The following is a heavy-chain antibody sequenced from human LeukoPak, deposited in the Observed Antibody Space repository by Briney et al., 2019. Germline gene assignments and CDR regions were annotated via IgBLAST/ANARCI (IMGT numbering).Heavy chain of an antibody. Sequence: PGGSLRLSCAASGFTFNNYAMSWVRQATGKGLEWVSAISGSGGSTYYADSVKGRFTISRDNSKNTLYLQMNSLRAEDTAVYYCAKDLRFNYVWEAGYWGQGTLVTVSS. CDR3: AKDLRFNYVWEAGY. D-gene: IGHD3-16*01. CDR2: ISGSGGST. CDR1: GFTFNNYA. V-gene: IGHV3-23*01. J-gene: IGHJ4*02.